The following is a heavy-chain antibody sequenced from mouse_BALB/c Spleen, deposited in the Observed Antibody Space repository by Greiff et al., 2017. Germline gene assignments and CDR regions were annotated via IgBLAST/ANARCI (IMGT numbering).Heavy chain of an antibody. V-gene: IGHV1S127*01. CDR2: IDPSDSET. J-gene: IGHJ4*01. D-gene: IGHD1-1*01. Sequence: QVQLQQSGPQLVRPGASVKISCKASGYSFTSYWMHWVKQRPGQGLEWIGMIDPSDSETRLNQKFKDKATLTVDKSSSTAYMQLSSPTSEDSAVYYCASPYYYGLYYYAMDYWGQGTSVTVSS. CDR1: GYSFTSYW. CDR3: ASPYYYGLYYYAMDY.